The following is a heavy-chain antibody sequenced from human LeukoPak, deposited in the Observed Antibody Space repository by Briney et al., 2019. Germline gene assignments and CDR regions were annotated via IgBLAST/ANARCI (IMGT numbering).Heavy chain of an antibody. CDR3: ARVPISLYYFDY. CDR2: IYYSGSP. V-gene: IGHV4-61*01. Sequence: AETLSLTCTVSGGSVSSGSYYWTWIRQPPGKGLEWIGYIYYSGSPNYNPSLKSRVTISVDTSKKQFSLKLSSVTASDTAVYYCARVPISLYYFDYWGQGILVTVPS. J-gene: IGHJ4*02. CDR1: GGSVSSGSYY. D-gene: IGHD1-1*01.